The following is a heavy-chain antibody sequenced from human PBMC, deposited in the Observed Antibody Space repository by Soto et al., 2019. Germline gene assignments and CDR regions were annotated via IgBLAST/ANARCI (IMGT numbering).Heavy chain of an antibody. Sequence: ASVKVSCKASGGTFSSYAISWVRQAPGQGLEWMGGIIPIFGTANYAQKFQGRVTITADESTSTAYMELSSLRSEDTAVYYCARVLSIYGDYGSIRDSWGQGTLVTVSS. D-gene: IGHD4-17*01. V-gene: IGHV1-69*13. CDR2: IIPIFGTA. J-gene: IGHJ4*02. CDR3: ARVLSIYGDYGSIRDS. CDR1: GGTFSSYA.